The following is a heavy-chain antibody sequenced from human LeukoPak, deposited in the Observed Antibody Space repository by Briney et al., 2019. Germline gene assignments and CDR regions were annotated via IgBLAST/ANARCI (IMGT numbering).Heavy chain of an antibody. CDR3: ARGRSNYYGMDV. CDR2: INHSGST. CDR1: GGSFSGYY. J-gene: IGHJ6*02. D-gene: IGHD1-26*01. V-gene: IGHV4-34*01. Sequence: SETLSLTCAVYGGSFSGYYWSWIRQPPGKGLEWIGEINHSGSTNYSPSLKSRVTMSVDTSKNLFSLKVSSVTAADTAVYYCARGRSNYYGMDVWGQGTTVTVSS.